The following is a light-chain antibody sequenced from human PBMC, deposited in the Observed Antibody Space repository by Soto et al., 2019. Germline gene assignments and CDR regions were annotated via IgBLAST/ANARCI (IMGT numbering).Light chain of an antibody. CDR3: QQYGSSPYT. CDR2: GAS. CDR1: QSVSSSY. V-gene: IGKV3-20*01. Sequence: EIVLTQSPGTLSLSPGERATLSCRASQSVSSSYLAWYQQKPGQAPRLLIYGASSRTTGIPDRFSGIGSGTAFTLTINRLEPEDFAGYYCQQYGSSPYTFGQGTKLEIK. J-gene: IGKJ2*01.